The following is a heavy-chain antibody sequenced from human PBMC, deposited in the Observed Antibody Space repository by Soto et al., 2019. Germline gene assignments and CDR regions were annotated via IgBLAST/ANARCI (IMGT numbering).Heavy chain of an antibody. V-gene: IGHV4-59*12. J-gene: IGHJ4*02. CDR1: GGSISSYY. CDR2: IYYSGST. Sequence: SETLSLTCTVSGGSISSYYWSWIRQPPGKGLEWIGYIYYSGSTNYNPSLKSRVTISVDTSKNQFSLKLSSVTAADTAVYYCAREVYYDSSVYYAGHGNFLDYGGQGPLVTVSS. D-gene: IGHD3-22*01. CDR3: AREVYYDSSVYYAGHGNFLDY.